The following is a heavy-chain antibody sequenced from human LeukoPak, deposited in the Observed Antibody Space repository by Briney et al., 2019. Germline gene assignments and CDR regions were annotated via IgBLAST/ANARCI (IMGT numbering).Heavy chain of an antibody. V-gene: IGHV3-11*06. CDR2: ISSSSSTYT. CDR3: AREAAGDYDAFDI. Sequence: KPGGSLRLSCAASGFSFSDYYMSWIRQAPGKGLEWISYISSSSSTYTNYADSVKGRFTISRDNAKNSLYLQMNSLRAEDTAVYYCAREAAGDYDAFDIWGQGTMVTVSS. CDR1: GFSFSDYY. J-gene: IGHJ3*02. D-gene: IGHD6-13*01.